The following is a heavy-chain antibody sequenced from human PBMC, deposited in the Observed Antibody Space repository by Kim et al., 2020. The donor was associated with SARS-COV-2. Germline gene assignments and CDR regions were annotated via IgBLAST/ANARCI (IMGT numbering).Heavy chain of an antibody. Sequence: GGSLRLSCAASGFTVSINYMSWVRQAPGKGLEWVSVIYSGGSTYYADSVKGRFTISRDNSKNTLYLQMNSLRAEDTAVYYCARGVRYFDWLSSFDYWGQGTLVTVSS. J-gene: IGHJ4*02. CDR2: IYSGGST. CDR3: ARGVRYFDWLSSFDY. CDR1: GFTVSINY. V-gene: IGHV3-53*01. D-gene: IGHD3-9*01.